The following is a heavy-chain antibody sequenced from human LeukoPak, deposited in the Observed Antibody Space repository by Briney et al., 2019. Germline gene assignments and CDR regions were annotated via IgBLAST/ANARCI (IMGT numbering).Heavy chain of an antibody. CDR3: ARSKSGTYGCFDP. CDR2: IYYSGST. D-gene: IGHD4-17*01. V-gene: IGHV4-59*01. J-gene: IGHJ5*02. CDR1: GGSISSYY. Sequence: PSETLSLTCTVSGGSISSYYWSWIRQPPGKGLEWIGFIYYSGSTNYNPSLKSRVTISIDTSRNQLSLKLSSVTAADTAVYYCARSKSGTYGCFDPWGQGTLVTVPS.